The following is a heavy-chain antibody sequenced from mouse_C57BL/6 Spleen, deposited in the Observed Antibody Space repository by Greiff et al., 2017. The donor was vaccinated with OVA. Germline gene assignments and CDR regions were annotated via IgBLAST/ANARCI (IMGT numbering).Heavy chain of an antibody. J-gene: IGHJ2*01. D-gene: IGHD1-1*01. CDR2: IYPGDGDT. CDR3: ARFITTVGRDY. Sequence: QVQLQQSGAELVKPGASVKISCTASGYAFSSYWMNWVKQRPGKGLEWIGQIYPGDGDTNYNGKLQGKATLTADKSSSTAYMHLSSLTSEDSAVYFCARFITTVGRDYWGQGTTLTVSA. CDR1: GYAFSSYW. V-gene: IGHV1-80*01.